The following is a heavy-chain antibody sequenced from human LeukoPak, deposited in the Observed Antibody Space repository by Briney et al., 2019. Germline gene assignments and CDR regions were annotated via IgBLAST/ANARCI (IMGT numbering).Heavy chain of an antibody. CDR1: GFTVSSNY. D-gene: IGHD3-3*01. CDR2: IYSGGST. CDR3: ARDLIFGVVDAFDI. Sequence: PGGSLRLSRAASGFTVSSNYMSWVRQAPGKGLEWVSVIYSGGSTYYADSVKGRFTISRDNSKNTLYLQMNSLRAEDTAVYYCARDLIFGVVDAFDIWGQGTMVTVSS. J-gene: IGHJ3*02. V-gene: IGHV3-53*01.